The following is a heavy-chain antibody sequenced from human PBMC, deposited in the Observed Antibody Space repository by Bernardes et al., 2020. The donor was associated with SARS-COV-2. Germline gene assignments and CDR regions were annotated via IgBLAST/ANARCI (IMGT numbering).Heavy chain of an antibody. V-gene: IGHV4-61*02. CDR3: VRESTLGEGYHYYYGMDV. CDR2: VHTRGST. Sequence: SETLSLTCTVSGVSISSGPYYFSWIRQSAGKGLEWIGRVHTRGSTNYNASLRSRLAMSVDTSKNQFSLKLSSVTAADTAVYYCVRESTLGEGYHYYYGMDVWGKGTTVTVSS. CDR1: GVSISSGPYY. J-gene: IGHJ6*04. D-gene: IGHD3-16*01.